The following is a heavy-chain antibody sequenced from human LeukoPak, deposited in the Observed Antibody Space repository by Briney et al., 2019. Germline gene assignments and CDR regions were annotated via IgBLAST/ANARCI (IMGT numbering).Heavy chain of an antibody. CDR2: IGSNSKYI. J-gene: IGHJ3*02. Sequence: GGSLRLSYAASGFTFSSYSLNWVRRAPGKGLEWVSSIGSNSKYIYYADSVKGRFTSSRDNAKNSLYLQMNSLRAEDTAVYYCARGPDIVVIPIVDDSFDIWGQGTMVTVSS. V-gene: IGHV3-21*01. D-gene: IGHD2-2*01. CDR1: GFTFSSYS. CDR3: ARGPDIVVIPIVDDSFDI.